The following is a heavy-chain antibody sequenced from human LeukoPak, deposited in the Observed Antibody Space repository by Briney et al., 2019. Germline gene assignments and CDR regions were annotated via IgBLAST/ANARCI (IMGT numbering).Heavy chain of an antibody. CDR1: GGSISSYY. CDR2: IYYSGST. V-gene: IGHV4-59*01. J-gene: IGHJ4*02. D-gene: IGHD2-2*01. CDR3: ARDSGFCTRTSCYFPLNY. Sequence: SETLSLTCTVSGGSISSYYWSWIRQPPGKGLEWIGYIYYSGSTNYNPSLKSRVTISVDTSKNQFSLKLSSVTAADTAVYYCARDSGFCTRTSCYFPLNYWGQGALVTVSS.